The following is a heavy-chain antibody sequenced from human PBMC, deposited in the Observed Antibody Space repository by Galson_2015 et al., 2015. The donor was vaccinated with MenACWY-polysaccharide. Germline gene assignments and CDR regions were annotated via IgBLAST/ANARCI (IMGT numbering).Heavy chain of an antibody. D-gene: IGHD1-26*01. CDR3: ARGQGAALMGGMDV. CDR2: IYYSGST. V-gene: IGHV4-31*03. CDR1: GGPISSGGYY. Sequence: TLSLPCPVSGGPISSGGYYWSWIRPHPGEGLAWLGYIYYSGSTYYNPSLKSRVTISEDTSKNQFSLKLSSVTATDTAVYYCARGQGAALMGGMDVWGQGTTVTVSS. J-gene: IGHJ6*02.